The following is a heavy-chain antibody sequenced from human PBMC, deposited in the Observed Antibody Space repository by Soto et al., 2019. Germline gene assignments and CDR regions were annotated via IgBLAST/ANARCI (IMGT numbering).Heavy chain of an antibody. CDR3: ACYDFWSGYSYAFDI. D-gene: IGHD3-3*01. Sequence: QPGGSLRLSCAASGFTVSSNYMSWVRQAPGKGLEWVSVIYSGGSTYYADSVKGRFTISRDNSKNTLYLQMNSLRAEDTAVYYCACYDFWSGYSYAFDIWGQGTMVTVSS. J-gene: IGHJ3*02. CDR1: GFTVSSNY. CDR2: IYSGGST. V-gene: IGHV3-66*01.